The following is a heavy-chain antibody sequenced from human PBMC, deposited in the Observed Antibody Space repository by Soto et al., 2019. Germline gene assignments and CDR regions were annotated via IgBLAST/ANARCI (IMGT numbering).Heavy chain of an antibody. J-gene: IGHJ4*02. CDR3: ARIYSGSRLDC. D-gene: IGHD1-26*01. CDR1: GYTFNSYN. V-gene: IGHV1-46*02. CDR2: INPSSGST. Sequence: QVQLVQSGAEVKKPGASVKVSCKASGYTFNSYNMQWVRQAPGQGLEWMGVINPSSGSTNYAQKFQGRVIMTRDTSTNTVYMELSTLRSDDTAVYYCARIYSGSRLDCWGQGTLVTVSS.